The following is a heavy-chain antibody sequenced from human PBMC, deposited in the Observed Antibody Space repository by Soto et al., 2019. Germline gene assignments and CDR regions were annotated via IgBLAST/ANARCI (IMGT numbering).Heavy chain of an antibody. V-gene: IGHV1-2*04. CDR2: INPNSGGT. Sequence: GASVKVSCKASGYTFTGYYMHWVRQAPGQGLEWMGWINPNSGGTNYAQKFQGWVTMTRDTSISTAYMELSRLRSDDTAVYYCARDTGWYGVGWFDPWGQGTLVTVSS. J-gene: IGHJ5*02. D-gene: IGHD6-19*01. CDR3: ARDTGWYGVGWFDP. CDR1: GYTFTGYY.